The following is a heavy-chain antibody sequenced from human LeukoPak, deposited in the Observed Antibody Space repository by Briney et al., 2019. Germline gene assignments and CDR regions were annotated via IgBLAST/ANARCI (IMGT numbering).Heavy chain of an antibody. Sequence: PGGSLRLSCAASGFPFNIYAMNWVRQAPGKGLEWVSGISGSGGKTYYADSVKGRFTISRDNSKNTLYLQMDSLRVEDMAVYFCAKLDYYDTHWGQGTLVTVSS. CDR1: GFPFNIYA. V-gene: IGHV3-23*01. D-gene: IGHD3-22*01. CDR3: AKLDYYDTH. J-gene: IGHJ4*02. CDR2: ISGSGGKT.